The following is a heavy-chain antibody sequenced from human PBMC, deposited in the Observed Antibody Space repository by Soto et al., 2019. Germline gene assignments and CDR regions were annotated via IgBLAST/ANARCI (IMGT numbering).Heavy chain of an antibody. CDR1: GFAFSRNA. D-gene: IGHD7-27*01. V-gene: IGHV3-23*01. CDR2: VSADGGRT. Sequence: GGSLRLSCEASGFAFSRNAVNWVRQAPGKGLEWVSSVSADGGRTYYAESVKGRFTVSRDNSKNTVFLQMNTLSAEDSAIYFCVKDQTGDLVWYFDLWGRGTLVTVSS. J-gene: IGHJ2*01. CDR3: VKDQTGDLVWYFDL.